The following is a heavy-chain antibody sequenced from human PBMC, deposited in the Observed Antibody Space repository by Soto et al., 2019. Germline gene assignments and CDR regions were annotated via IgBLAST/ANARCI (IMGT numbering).Heavy chain of an antibody. CDR1: GGSIRTSTYH. CDR2: VYYSGST. V-gene: IGHV4-39*01. CDR3: ARGRDVTASWVAP. D-gene: IGHD1-26*01. Sequence: PPETLSVTCSVSGGSIRTSTYHWAWIRQPPGKGLEWIGIVYYSGSTDYKTSLKSRGDISVDTYKNQFSLKLSSVTAADMAVYDCARGRDVTASWVAPWGKGPLVTVS. J-gene: IGHJ5*02.